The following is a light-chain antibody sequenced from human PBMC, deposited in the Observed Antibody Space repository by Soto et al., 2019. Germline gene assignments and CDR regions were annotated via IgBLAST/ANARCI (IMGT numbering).Light chain of an antibody. V-gene: IGKV3-20*01. CDR2: GAS. Sequence: EIVLTQSPDTLSLSPGEGATLSCRASQSISSSFLAWFQQKPGQAPRLLIYGASSRATGVPDRFSGSGSGTDFPLTISRLEPEDFAVYYCHQYAQSAWTFGQGTKVEIK. J-gene: IGKJ1*01. CDR1: QSISSSF. CDR3: HQYAQSAWT.